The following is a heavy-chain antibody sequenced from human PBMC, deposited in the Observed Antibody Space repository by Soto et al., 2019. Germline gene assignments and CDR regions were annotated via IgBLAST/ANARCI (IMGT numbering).Heavy chain of an antibody. D-gene: IGHD3-22*01. Sequence: SETLSLTCTVSGGSISSGGYYWSWIRQPPGKGLEWIGYIYYSGSTNYNPSLKSRVTISVDTSKNQFSLKLSSVTAADTAVYYCARNFYDSSGYYYVPFDYWGQGTLVTVSS. CDR2: IYYSGST. V-gene: IGHV4-61*08. J-gene: IGHJ4*02. CDR3: ARNFYDSSGYYYVPFDY. CDR1: GGSISSGGYY.